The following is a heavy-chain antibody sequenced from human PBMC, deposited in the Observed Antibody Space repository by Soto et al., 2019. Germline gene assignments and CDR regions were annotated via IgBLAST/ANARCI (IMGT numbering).Heavy chain of an antibody. D-gene: IGHD5-12*01. J-gene: IGHJ4*02. CDR2: ISWNSGSI. CDR1: GFTFDDYA. CDR3: AKEGGYSGYDYFDY. V-gene: IGHV3-9*01. Sequence: DVQLVESGGGLVQPGRSLRLSCAASGFTFDDYAMHWVRQAPGKGLEWVSGISWNSGSIGYADSVKGRFTISRDNAKNSLYLQMNSLRAEDTALYYCAKEGGYSGYDYFDYWGQGTLVTVSS.